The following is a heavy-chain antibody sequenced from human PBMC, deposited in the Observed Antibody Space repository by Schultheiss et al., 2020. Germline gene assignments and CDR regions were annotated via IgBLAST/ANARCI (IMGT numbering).Heavy chain of an antibody. CDR1: GGSFSGYY. J-gene: IGHJ6*03. D-gene: IGHD4-23*01. V-gene: IGHV4-34*01. Sequence: SETLSLTCAVYGGSFSGYYWSWIRQPPGKGLEWIGEINHSGSTNYNPSLKSRVTISVDTSKNQFSLKLSSVTAADTAVYYCARGVGYGGNSRYNNYYMDVWGKGTTVTVSS. CDR2: INHSGST. CDR3: ARGVGYGGNSRYNNYYMDV.